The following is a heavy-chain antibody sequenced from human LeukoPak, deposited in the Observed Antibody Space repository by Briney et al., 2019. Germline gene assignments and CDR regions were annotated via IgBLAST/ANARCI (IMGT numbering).Heavy chain of an antibody. Sequence: GGSLRLSCAASGFTFSSYTMHWVRQAPGKGLEWVAVISYDGINKYYADSVKGRFTISRDNSKNTLYLQMNSLRVEDTVVYYCARPGSGGSLDYWGQGTLVTVSS. CDR1: GFTFSSYT. CDR2: ISYDGINK. CDR3: ARPGSGGSLDY. D-gene: IGHD2-8*02. J-gene: IGHJ4*02. V-gene: IGHV3-30-3*01.